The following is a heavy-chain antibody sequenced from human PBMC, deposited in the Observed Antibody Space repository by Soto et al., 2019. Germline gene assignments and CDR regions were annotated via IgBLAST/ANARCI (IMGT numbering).Heavy chain of an antibody. CDR1: GFSFSTHG. Sequence: GGSLRLSCAASGFSFSTHGMHWVRQAPGKGLEWVAIVSHDGNEKYYAGSVKGRFTISRDNPKNLLYLQMDSLRDDDTAVYYCVKEGTGYYFDYWGQGTLVTVSS. D-gene: IGHD6-19*01. V-gene: IGHV3-30*18. CDR2: VSHDGNEK. J-gene: IGHJ4*02. CDR3: VKEGTGYYFDY.